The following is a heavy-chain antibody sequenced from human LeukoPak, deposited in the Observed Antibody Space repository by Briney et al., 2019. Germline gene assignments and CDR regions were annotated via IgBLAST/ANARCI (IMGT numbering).Heavy chain of an antibody. CDR2: IKSKTDGGTT. Sequence: GGSLRLSCAASGFTLSNAWMSWVRQAPAKGLEWVGRIKSKTDGGTTDYAAHVKGRSTISRDDSKNTLYLQMNSLKTEDTAVYYCTTECAYYYDSSGYDPYYFDYWGQGTLVTVSS. D-gene: IGHD3-22*01. V-gene: IGHV3-15*01. CDR3: TTECAYYYDSSGYDPYYFDY. CDR1: GFTLSNAW. J-gene: IGHJ4*02.